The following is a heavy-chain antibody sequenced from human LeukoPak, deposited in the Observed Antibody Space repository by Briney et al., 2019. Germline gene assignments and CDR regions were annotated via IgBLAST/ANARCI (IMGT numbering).Heavy chain of an antibody. CDR3: ARGDDILTGYYRFDY. D-gene: IGHD3-9*01. CDR1: GFTFSRYS. Sequence: PGGSLRLSCAASGFTFSRYSMNWVRQAPGKGLEWVSSISSSSSYIYYADSVKGRFTISRDNAKNSLYLQMNSLRAEDTAVYYCARGDDILTGYYRFDYWGQGTLVTVSS. J-gene: IGHJ4*02. V-gene: IGHV3-21*01. CDR2: ISSSSSYI.